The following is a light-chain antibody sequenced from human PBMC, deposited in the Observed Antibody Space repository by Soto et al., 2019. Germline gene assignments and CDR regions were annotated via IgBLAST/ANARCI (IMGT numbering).Light chain of an antibody. Sequence: QSALTQPASVSGSPGQSITVSCTGSSSDVGAYNYVSWYQQHPGKAPKLIIYDVTNRPSGISIRFSGAKSGNTASLTISGLQAEDEADYYCSSYLSSRTYVFGTGTKVTVL. J-gene: IGLJ1*01. V-gene: IGLV2-14*03. CDR1: SSDVGAYNY. CDR2: DVT. CDR3: SSYLSSRTYV.